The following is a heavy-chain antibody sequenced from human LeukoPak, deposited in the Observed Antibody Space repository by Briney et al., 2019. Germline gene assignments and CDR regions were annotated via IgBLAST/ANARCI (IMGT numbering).Heavy chain of an antibody. Sequence: PGGSLRLSCAASGFTFSSYAMSWVRQAPGKGLEWVSSISGRVVRGVSTYYADSVKGRFTISRDNSKNTLYLKMNSLRAEDTAVYYCAKALGVAYYYDSSGYYFGMDVWGQGTTVTVSS. CDR3: AKALGVAYYYDSSGYYFGMDV. CDR2: ISGRVVRGVST. V-gene: IGHV3-23*01. J-gene: IGHJ6*02. CDR1: GFTFSSYA. D-gene: IGHD3-22*01.